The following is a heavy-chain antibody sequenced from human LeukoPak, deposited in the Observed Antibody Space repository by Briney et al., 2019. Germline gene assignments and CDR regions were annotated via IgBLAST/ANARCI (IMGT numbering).Heavy chain of an antibody. Sequence: GRSLRLSCAASGFTFSSYAMHWVRQAPGKGLEWVAVISYDGSNKYYADSVKGRFTISRDNSKNTLYLQMNSLRAEDTAVYYCAKDSSGWIDYWGQGTLVTVSS. CDR2: ISYDGSNK. CDR3: AKDSSGWIDY. D-gene: IGHD6-19*01. J-gene: IGHJ4*02. V-gene: IGHV3-30-3*01. CDR1: GFTFSSYA.